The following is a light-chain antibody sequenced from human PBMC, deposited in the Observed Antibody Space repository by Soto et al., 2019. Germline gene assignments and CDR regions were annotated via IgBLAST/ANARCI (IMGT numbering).Light chain of an antibody. V-gene: IGKV3-20*01. CDR3: QQYGGSPIT. CDR1: QRVSSNF. J-gene: IGKJ5*01. CDR2: AAS. Sequence: EIVLTQSPATLSLSPGERATLSCRASQRVSSNFLAWFQQQPGQAPRLLIYAASRRVTGIPDRFSGSGSGTDFTLTISRLEPEDFAVYYCQQYGGSPITFGQGTRLEIK.